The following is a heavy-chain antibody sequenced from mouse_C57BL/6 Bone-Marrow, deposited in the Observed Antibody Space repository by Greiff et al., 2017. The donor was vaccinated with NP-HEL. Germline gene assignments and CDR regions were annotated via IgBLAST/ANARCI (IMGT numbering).Heavy chain of an antibody. CDR1: GFTFSDYY. CDR2: INYDGSST. D-gene: IGHD4-1*01. CDR3: ARGKLAPYYFDY. V-gene: IGHV5-16*01. Sequence: EVQLVESEGGLVQPGSSMKLSCTASGFTFSDYYMAWVRQVPEKGLEWVANINYDGSSTYYLDSLKSRFIISRDNAKNILYLQMSSLKSEDTATYYCARGKLAPYYFDYWGQGTTLTVSS. J-gene: IGHJ2*01.